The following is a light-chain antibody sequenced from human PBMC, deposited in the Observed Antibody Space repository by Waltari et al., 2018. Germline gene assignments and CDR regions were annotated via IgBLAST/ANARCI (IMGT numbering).Light chain of an antibody. Sequence: DIVMTQSPDSLAVSLGERATINCKSSPSVLYNSNDKNYLAWYQQKPGQPPKLLIYWASTRESGVPDRFSGSGSGTDFTLTISSLQAEDVAVYYCQQYYRSRTFGQGTKVEIK. CDR3: QQYYRSRT. CDR1: PSVLYNSNDKNY. J-gene: IGKJ1*01. CDR2: WAS. V-gene: IGKV4-1*01.